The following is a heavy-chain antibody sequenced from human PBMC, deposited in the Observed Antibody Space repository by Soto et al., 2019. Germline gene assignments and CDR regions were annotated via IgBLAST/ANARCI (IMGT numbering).Heavy chain of an antibody. J-gene: IGHJ4*02. CDR3: TREPDR. D-gene: IGHD2-2*01. CDR1: GFTFSNYA. CDR2: ISGNDGST. Sequence: PGGSLRPSCAPSGFTFSNYAMSWVRQGPGKGLEWVSSISGNDGSTYYAASVKGRFTISRDNSKNTVHLQMNSLRAEDTAVYYCTREPDRWGEGSLVRVSS. V-gene: IGHV3-23*01.